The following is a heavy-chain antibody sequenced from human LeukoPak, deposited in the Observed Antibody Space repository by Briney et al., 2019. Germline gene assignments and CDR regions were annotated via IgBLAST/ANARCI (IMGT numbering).Heavy chain of an antibody. CDR3: ARGVVVPAVTKEDAFDI. J-gene: IGHJ3*02. V-gene: IGHV4-39*01. CDR2: IYYSGST. D-gene: IGHD2-2*01. Sequence: SETLSLTCTVSGGSISSSSYYWGWIRQPPGKGLEWIGSIYYSGSTYYNPSLKSRVTISVDTSKNQFSLKLSSVTAADTAVYYCARGVVVPAVTKEDAFDIWGQGTMVTVSS. CDR1: GGSISSSSYY.